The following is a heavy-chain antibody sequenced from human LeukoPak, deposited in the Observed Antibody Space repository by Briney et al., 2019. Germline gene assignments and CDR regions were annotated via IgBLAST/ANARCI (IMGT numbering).Heavy chain of an antibody. J-gene: IGHJ4*02. CDR2: LSGSGGSR. Sequence: GGSLRLSCAASGFTVSSSHMTWVRQAPGKGLQWVSSLSGSGGSRYYADSAKGRFTISRDNSNNTLFLQMNSLRADDTAVYYCAKTPRYASWDFDYFDSWGQGTLVTVSS. CDR3: AKTPRYASWDFDYFDS. CDR1: GFTVSSSH. D-gene: IGHD1-26*01. V-gene: IGHV3-23*01.